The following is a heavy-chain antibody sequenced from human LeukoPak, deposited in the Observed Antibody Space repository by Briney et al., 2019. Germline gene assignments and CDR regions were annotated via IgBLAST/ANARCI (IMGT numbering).Heavy chain of an antibody. CDR2: ISYDGSNK. Sequence: PGRSLRLSCAASGFTFSSYAMPWVRQAPGKGLEWVAVISYDGSNKYYADSVKGRFTISRDNSKNTLYLQMNSLRAEDTAVYYCARDNSYSFGGWFDPWGQGTLVTVSS. CDR1: GFTFSSYA. V-gene: IGHV3-30-3*01. J-gene: IGHJ5*02. CDR3: ARDNSYSFGGWFDP. D-gene: IGHD3-3*01.